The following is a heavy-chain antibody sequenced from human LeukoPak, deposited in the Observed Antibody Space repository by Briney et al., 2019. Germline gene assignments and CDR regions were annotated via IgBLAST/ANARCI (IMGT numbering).Heavy chain of an antibody. CDR1: GFTFSGYE. CDR3: ARGKLGAIEY. V-gene: IGHV3-48*03. J-gene: IGHJ4*02. D-gene: IGHD1-26*01. Sequence: GGPLEFSCAASGFTFSGYEMNWVGNAPGKGLEWVSYISSSGGTIYYADSVKGRFTISPDNAKNTLYLQMNSLRAEDTAVYYCARGKLGAIEYWGQGTLVTVSS. CDR2: ISSSGGTI.